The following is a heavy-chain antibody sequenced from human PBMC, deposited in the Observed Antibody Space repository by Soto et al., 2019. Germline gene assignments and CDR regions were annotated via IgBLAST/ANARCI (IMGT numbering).Heavy chain of an antibody. V-gene: IGHV4-31*03. CDR2: IYYIGST. CDR1: GGSISSGVYY. J-gene: IGHJ5*02. CDR3: AREVDTAMGSWFDP. D-gene: IGHD5-18*01. Sequence: PSETLSLTCTVSGGSISSGVYYWSWIRHHPGKGLEWIGYIYYIGSTYYNPSLKSRVTISVDTSKNQFSLKLSSVTAADTAVYYCAREVDTAMGSWFDPWGPGPMITV.